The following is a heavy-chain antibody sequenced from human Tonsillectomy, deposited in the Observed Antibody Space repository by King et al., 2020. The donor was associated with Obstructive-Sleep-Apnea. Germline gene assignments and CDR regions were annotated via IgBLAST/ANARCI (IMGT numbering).Heavy chain of an antibody. D-gene: IGHD3-9*01. CDR3: ARSYYDILSGSYY. V-gene: IGHV4-59*08. CDR2: IYNSGGT. J-gene: IGHJ4*02. Sequence: QLQESGPGLVKPSETLSLTCTVSGGSFSTFYWSWIRQPPGKGLEYVGYIYNSGGTNYNPSLKSRVTISVDTSKNQFSLKLSSVTAADTAVYYCARSYYDILSGSYYWGQGTLVTVSS. CDR1: GGSFSTFY.